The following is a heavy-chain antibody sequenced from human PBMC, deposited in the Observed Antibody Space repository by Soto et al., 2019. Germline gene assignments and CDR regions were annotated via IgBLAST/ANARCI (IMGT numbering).Heavy chain of an antibody. CDR3: GSGGYHAYYMDY. D-gene: IGHD3-10*01. Sequence: EVQLVESGGGLVQPGGSLRVSCAASGFTFSDYWMHWFRQAPGKGLVWVSRITSDGSRTDFADSVKGRFTISRDNAENTVYLPMSSLRAEDSAVYYCGSGGYHAYYMDYWSQGPLVTVSS. CDR2: ITSDGSRT. CDR1: GFTFSDYW. J-gene: IGHJ4*02. V-gene: IGHV3-74*01.